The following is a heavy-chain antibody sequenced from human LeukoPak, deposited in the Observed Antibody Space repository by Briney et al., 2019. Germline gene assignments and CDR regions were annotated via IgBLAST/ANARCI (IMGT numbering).Heavy chain of an antibody. Sequence: GESLKISCKGSGYSFSSNWIGWVRQMPGKGLEWMGIIYPGDSDTRYSPSFQGQVTISADKSISTAYLQWSSLKASDTAMYYCARKRGYSYGPLYYFDYWGQGTLVTVSS. V-gene: IGHV5-51*01. CDR2: IYPGDSDT. J-gene: IGHJ4*02. CDR3: ARKRGYSYGPLYYFDY. CDR1: GYSFSSNW. D-gene: IGHD5-18*01.